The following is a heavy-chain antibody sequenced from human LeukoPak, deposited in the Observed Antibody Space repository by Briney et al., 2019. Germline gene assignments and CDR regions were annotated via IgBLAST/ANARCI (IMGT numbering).Heavy chain of an antibody. D-gene: IGHD6-19*01. CDR2: ISGSGGST. CDR1: GFTFSSYA. J-gene: IGHJ5*02. Sequence: TGGSLRLSCAASGFTFSSYAMSWVRQAPGKGLEWVSAISGSGGSTYYADSVKGQFTISRDNSKNTLYLQMNSLRAEDTAVYYCAKDDFMAVAGINWFDPWGQGTLVTVSS. CDR3: AKDDFMAVAGINWFDP. V-gene: IGHV3-23*01.